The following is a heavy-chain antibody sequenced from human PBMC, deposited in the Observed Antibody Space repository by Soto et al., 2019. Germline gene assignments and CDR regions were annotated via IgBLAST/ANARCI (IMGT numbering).Heavy chain of an antibody. D-gene: IGHD1-26*01. V-gene: IGHV1-46*03. CDR3: ISTLGARFDY. Sequence: GASVKVSCKASGYTFTSQNMHWVRQAPGQGLEWVGVINPSIGTTTYAQKFQGRVTMTSDTSTSSVYMEVSSLRSEDTAVYYCISTLGARFDYWGQGTLVTVSS. J-gene: IGHJ4*02. CDR2: INPSIGTT. CDR1: GYTFTSQN.